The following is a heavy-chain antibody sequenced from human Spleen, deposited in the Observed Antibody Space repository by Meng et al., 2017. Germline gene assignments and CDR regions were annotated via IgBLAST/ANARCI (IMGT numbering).Heavy chain of an antibody. D-gene: IGHD4-17*01. V-gene: IGHV3-21*01. CDR3: ARYVAVTTSSYYGMDV. CDR2: ISIGGDYI. Sequence: GESLKISCAASGFSLSLYSMSWVRQPPGKGLEWVSSISIGGDYIFYADSVRGRFTISRDNAKTALFLQVNSLRAEDTAIYYCARYVAVTTSSYYGMDVWGRGTAVTVSS. J-gene: IGHJ6*02. CDR1: GFSLSLYS.